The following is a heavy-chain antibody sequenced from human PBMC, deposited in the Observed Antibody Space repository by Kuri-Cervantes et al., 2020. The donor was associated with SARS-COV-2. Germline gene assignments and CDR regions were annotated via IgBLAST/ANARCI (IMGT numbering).Heavy chain of an antibody. CDR2: IFHDGST. V-gene: IGHV4-4*02. CDR3: ARESTYTFDI. J-gene: IGHJ3*02. D-gene: IGHD2-2*02. CDR1: GGAIKTYNW. Sequence: GSLRLSCVVSGGAIKTYNWWTWVRQPPGKGLQWIGEIFHDGSTKFNPSLSLRGRVTMSLDKSKNHFSLNLTSVTAADTAVYYCARESTYTFDIWGQGTLVTVSS.